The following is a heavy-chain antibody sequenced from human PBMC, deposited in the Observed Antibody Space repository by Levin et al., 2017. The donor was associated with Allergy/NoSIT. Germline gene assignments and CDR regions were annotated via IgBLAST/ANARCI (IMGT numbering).Heavy chain of an antibody. CDR1: GGSISSYY. D-gene: IGHD1-26*01. Sequence: SETLSLTCTVSGGSISSYYWSWIRQPPGKGLEWIGYIYYSGSTNYNPSLKSRVTISVDTSKNQFSLKLSSVTAADTAVYYCARDRGFYHYSGYLDYWGQGTLVTVSS. CDR2: IYYSGST. V-gene: IGHV4-59*01. CDR3: ARDRGFYHYSGYLDY. J-gene: IGHJ4*02.